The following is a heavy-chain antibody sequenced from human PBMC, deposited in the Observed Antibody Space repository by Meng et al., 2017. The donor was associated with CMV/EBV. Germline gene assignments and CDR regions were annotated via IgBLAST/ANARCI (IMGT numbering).Heavy chain of an antibody. J-gene: IGHJ5*02. V-gene: IGHV1-69*05. Sequence: SVKVSCKASGGTFSSYAISWVRQAPGQGLEWMGGIIPIFGTANYAQKFQGRVTITTDESTSTAYMELSSLRSEDTAVYYCARSGITIFGVATPQGWFDPWGQGSLVTVSS. D-gene: IGHD3-3*01. CDR3: ARSGITIFGVATPQGWFDP. CDR1: GGTFSSYA. CDR2: IIPIFGTA.